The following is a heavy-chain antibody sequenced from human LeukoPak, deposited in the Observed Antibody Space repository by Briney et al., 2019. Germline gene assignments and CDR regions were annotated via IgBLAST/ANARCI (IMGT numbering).Heavy chain of an antibody. Sequence: PGRSLRLSCAASGFTFTSYGMHWVRQAPGKGLEWVTVISYDGSNKYYADSVKGRFTISRDNSKNTLYLQMNSLRAEDTAVYYCAKDLGYCSGGSCYSFHYWGQGTLVTVSS. CDR1: GFTFTSYG. V-gene: IGHV3-30*18. CDR2: ISYDGSNK. J-gene: IGHJ4*02. CDR3: AKDLGYCSGGSCYSFHY. D-gene: IGHD2-15*01.